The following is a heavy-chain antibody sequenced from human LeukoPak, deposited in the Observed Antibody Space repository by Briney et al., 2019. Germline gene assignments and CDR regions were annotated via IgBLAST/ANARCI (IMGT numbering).Heavy chain of an antibody. V-gene: IGHV1-46*01. Sequence: ASVNVSCKASGYTFTSYYLHWVRQAPGQGLEWMGIINPIGGSTTYAQKFQGRVTMTRDTSTSTVYMELSSLRSEDTAVYYCARGGSLAAAPHLYYFDYWGQGGLVTVSS. J-gene: IGHJ4*02. CDR1: GYTFTSYY. CDR2: INPIGGST. CDR3: ARGGSLAAAPHLYYFDY. D-gene: IGHD6-19*01.